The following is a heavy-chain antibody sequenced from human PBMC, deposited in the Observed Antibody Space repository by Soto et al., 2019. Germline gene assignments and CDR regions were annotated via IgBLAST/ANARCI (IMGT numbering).Heavy chain of an antibody. J-gene: IGHJ4*02. Sequence: QVQLVQSGPEVKMPGSSVKVSCKASGDTFNSYTINWVRQAPGQGLQWMGRTIPILAMSNYALKFQGRVTFTPDXXTTTAYMELSRLRSDDTAVYYCAASYGSGSRAFDYWGQGTLVTVSS. CDR3: AASYGSGSRAFDY. CDR2: TIPILAMS. D-gene: IGHD3-10*01. V-gene: IGHV1-69*02. CDR1: GDTFNSYT.